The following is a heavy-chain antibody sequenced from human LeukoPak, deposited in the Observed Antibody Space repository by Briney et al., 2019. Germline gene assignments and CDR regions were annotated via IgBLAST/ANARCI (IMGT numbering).Heavy chain of an antibody. J-gene: IGHJ4*02. CDR2: ISSSSSYI. Sequence: ETLSLTCAVYGGSFSGYYWSWIRQPPGKGLEWVSSISSSSSYIYYADSEKGRFTISRDNAKNSLYLQMNSLRAEDTAVYYCARGLSYGADFFDYWGQGTLVTVSS. V-gene: IGHV3-21*01. D-gene: IGHD4/OR15-4a*01. CDR1: GGSFSGYY. CDR3: ARGLSYGADFFDY.